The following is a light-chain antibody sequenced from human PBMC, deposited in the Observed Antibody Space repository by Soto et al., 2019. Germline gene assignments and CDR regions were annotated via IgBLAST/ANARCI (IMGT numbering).Light chain of an antibody. J-gene: IGLJ3*02. CDR3: CSYAGSYTLV. Sequence: QSALTQPRSVSGSPGQSVTVSCTGTNSDVGAYDYVSWYQQHPSKAPKLMIYDVSERPSGVPDRFSGSKSGNTASLTISGLQAEDDAEYYCCSYAGSYTLVFGGGTKLTVL. CDR1: NSDVGAYDY. V-gene: IGLV2-11*01. CDR2: DVS.